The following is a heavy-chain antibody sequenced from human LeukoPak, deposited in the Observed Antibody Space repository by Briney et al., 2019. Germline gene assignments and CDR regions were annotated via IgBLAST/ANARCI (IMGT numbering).Heavy chain of an antibody. Sequence: PGGSLRLSCVASGFIFSSYGMHWVRQAPGKGLDWVAFILYDGSNKYYADSVKGRFTISRDNSKNTLYLQMNSLRADDTAVYYCAKRGEGVSKRWYMNNWFDPWGQGTRATVSS. CDR1: GFIFSSYG. CDR2: ILYDGSNK. V-gene: IGHV3-30*02. CDR3: AKRGEGVSKRWYMNNWFDP. J-gene: IGHJ5*02. D-gene: IGHD1-1*01.